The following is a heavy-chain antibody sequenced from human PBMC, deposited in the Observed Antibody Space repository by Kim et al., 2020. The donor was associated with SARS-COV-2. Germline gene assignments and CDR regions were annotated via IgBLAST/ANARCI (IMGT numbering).Heavy chain of an antibody. CDR2: IYHSGST. D-gene: IGHD6-19*01. Sequence: SETLSLTCAVSGGSISSSNWWSWVRQPPGKGLEWIGEIYHSGSTNYNPSLKSRVTISVDKSKNQFSLKLSSVTAADTAVYYCARGLSVAGYNWFDPWGQGTLVTVSS. J-gene: IGHJ5*02. CDR3: ARGLSVAGYNWFDP. CDR1: GGSISSSNW. V-gene: IGHV4-4*02.